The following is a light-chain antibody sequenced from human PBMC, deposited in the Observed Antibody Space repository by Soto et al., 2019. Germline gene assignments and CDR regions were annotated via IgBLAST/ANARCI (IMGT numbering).Light chain of an antibody. Sequence: DVVMTQSPLSLPVTLGQPASISCRSSQSLVYSDGNTYLNWFQQRPGQSPRRLIYQVSNRDSVVPDRFSGSGSGTDFTLKISRVEAEDVGVYYCMQGTLWPRTFGQGTKLEIK. J-gene: IGKJ2*01. CDR3: MQGTLWPRT. CDR2: QVS. CDR1: QSLVYSDGNTY. V-gene: IGKV2-30*01.